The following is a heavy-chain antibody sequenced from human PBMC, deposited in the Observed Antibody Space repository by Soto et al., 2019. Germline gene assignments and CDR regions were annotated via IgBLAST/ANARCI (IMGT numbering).Heavy chain of an antibody. CDR2: ISYSGST. Sequence: SETLSLTCTVSGGSISNYYWSWIRQPPGKELEWIGYISYSGSTNYNPSLKSRLTISVDTSKNHFSLKLSSVTAADTAVYYCARHVVTGYYYFDSWGQGTLVTVSS. J-gene: IGHJ4*02. D-gene: IGHD3-9*01. V-gene: IGHV4-59*08. CDR3: ARHVVTGYYYFDS. CDR1: GGSISNYY.